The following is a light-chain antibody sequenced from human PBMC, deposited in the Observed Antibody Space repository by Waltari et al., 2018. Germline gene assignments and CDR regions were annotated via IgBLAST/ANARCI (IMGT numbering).Light chain of an antibody. J-gene: IGKJ4*01. CDR2: DAS. V-gene: IGKV3-11*01. CDR1: QCVRSY. Sequence: EILLTQSPVTLSVSPGERATLSGKASQCVRSYLAWYQQKPGQAPSLLIYDASNRASGIPARCSGSGSGTDFTLTISSVEPEDFAVYYCQQRHDWPLNFGGGTKLEIK. CDR3: QQRHDWPLN.